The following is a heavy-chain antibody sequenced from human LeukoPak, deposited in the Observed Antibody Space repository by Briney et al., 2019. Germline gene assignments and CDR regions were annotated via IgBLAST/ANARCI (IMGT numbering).Heavy chain of an antibody. V-gene: IGHV3-23*01. CDR3: ATRILLED. CDR1: GFTFISNA. CDR2: ISGSGGTT. D-gene: IGHD2-8*01. Sequence: PGGSLRLSCAASGFTFISNAMTWVRQAPGKGLEWVSSISGSGGTTHYADSVKGRFTISRDNSKNTLYLQMNSLRVEDTAVYYCATRILLEDWGQGTLVTVSS. J-gene: IGHJ4*02.